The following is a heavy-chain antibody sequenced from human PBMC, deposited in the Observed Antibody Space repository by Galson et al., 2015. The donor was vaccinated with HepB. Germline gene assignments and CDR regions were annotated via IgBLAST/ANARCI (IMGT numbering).Heavy chain of an antibody. CDR1: GFIFDDYT. CDR3: AKDMGHGDYGWAFDV. V-gene: IGHV3-9*01. CDR2: ISWNSGNI. Sequence: SLRLSCAASGFIFDDYTMHWVRQVPGKGLEWVSRISWNSGNIGYADSVKGRFTISSDNAENSPYLQMDSLRAEDTALYYCAKDMGHGDYGWAFDVWGQGTMVIVSS. J-gene: IGHJ3*01. D-gene: IGHD4-17*01.